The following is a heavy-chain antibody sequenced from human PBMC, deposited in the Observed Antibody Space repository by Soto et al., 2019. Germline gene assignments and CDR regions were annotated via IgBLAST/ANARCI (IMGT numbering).Heavy chain of an antibody. J-gene: IGHJ5*02. CDR2: IYYSGST. V-gene: IGHV4-59*01. CDR1: GDSISSYY. CDR3: ARGSGSSSWYWFDP. Sequence: SETLSLTFTVSGDSISSYYWSWIRQPPGKGLEWVGYIYYSGSTNYNPSLKSRVTISVDTSKNQFSLKLRSVTAADTAVYYCARGSGSSSWYWFDPWGQGTLVTVSS. D-gene: IGHD6-13*01.